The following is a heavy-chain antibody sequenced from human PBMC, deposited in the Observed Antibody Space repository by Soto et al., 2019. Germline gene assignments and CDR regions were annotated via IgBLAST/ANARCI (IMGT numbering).Heavy chain of an antibody. V-gene: IGHV1-69*01. CDR2: IIPIFGTS. Sequence: QVQLVQSGAEVKKPGSSVKVSCKASGGTFSSYAISWVRQAPGQGLEWMGGIIPIFGTSNYAQKFQGRVTITADESTSTADMELSSLRSEDTAVYYCARGSGNSSGWYDAFDIWGQGTMVTVSS. J-gene: IGHJ3*02. CDR3: ARGSGNSSGWYDAFDI. D-gene: IGHD6-19*01. CDR1: GGTFSSYA.